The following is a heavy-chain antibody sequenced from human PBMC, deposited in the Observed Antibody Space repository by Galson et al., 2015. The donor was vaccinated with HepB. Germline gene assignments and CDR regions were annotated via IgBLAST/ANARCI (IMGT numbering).Heavy chain of an antibody. Sequence: PALVKPTQTLTLTCTFSGFSLSTSGVGVGWIRQPPGKALEWLALIYWNDDKRYSPSLKSRLTITKDTSKNQVVLTMTNMDPVDTATYYCAHSPTGDYGDTGGWFDPWGQGTLVTVSS. CDR2: IYWNDDK. D-gene: IGHD4-17*01. J-gene: IGHJ5*02. CDR3: AHSPTGDYGDTGGWFDP. CDR1: GFSLSTSGVG. V-gene: IGHV2-5*01.